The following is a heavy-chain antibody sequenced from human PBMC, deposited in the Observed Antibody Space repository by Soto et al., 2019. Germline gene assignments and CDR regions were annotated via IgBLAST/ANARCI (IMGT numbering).Heavy chain of an antibody. CDR2: TGLNGRTT. V-gene: IGHV3-23*01. D-gene: IGHD6-6*01. Sequence: EVQLLESGGGLVQPGGSLRLSCAASGFTFSMSAMTWVRQAPGKGLEWVSTTGLNGRTTYYADSVKGRFTVSRDKSKNTLDLHMSSLRAEDTAAYYCATVHSTSRSFDYWGQGTLVTVSS. CDR1: GFTFSMSA. CDR3: ATVHSTSRSFDY. J-gene: IGHJ4*02.